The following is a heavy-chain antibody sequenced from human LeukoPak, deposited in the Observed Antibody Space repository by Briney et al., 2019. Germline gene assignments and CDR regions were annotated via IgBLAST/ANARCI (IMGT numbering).Heavy chain of an antibody. CDR3: ARGLVGGKIYDY. D-gene: IGHD4-23*01. J-gene: IGHJ4*02. Sequence: SQTLSLTCAVSGGSISSGGYSWSWIRQPPGKGLEWIGYIYHSGSTYYNPSLKSRVTISVDRSKNQFSLKLSSVTAADTAVYYCARGLVGGKIYDYWGQGTLVTVSS. V-gene: IGHV4-30-2*01. CDR2: IYHSGST. CDR1: GGSISSGGYS.